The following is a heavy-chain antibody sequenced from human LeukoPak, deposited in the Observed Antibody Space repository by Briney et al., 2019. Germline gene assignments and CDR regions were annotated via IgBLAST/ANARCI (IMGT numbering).Heavy chain of an antibody. Sequence: PGGSLRLSCVVSGGSVCYNYMSWVRQAPGKGLEFVSVLSSGGITYYADSVKGRFTITRDNSKNTLSLEMNTLRADDAAVYYCHICGFRGQGTLVTVSS. V-gene: IGHV3-53*01. CDR3: HICGF. CDR1: GGSVCYNY. CDR2: LSSGGIT. J-gene: IGHJ4*02. D-gene: IGHD2-2*01.